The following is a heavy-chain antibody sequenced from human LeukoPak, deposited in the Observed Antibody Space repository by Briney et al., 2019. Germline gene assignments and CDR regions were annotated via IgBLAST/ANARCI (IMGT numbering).Heavy chain of an antibody. D-gene: IGHD4-17*01. J-gene: IGHJ4*02. V-gene: IGHV3-66*01. CDR3: ARDLHSYGDYDF. CDR1: GFTVSSNY. Sequence: GGSLRLSCAAPGFTVSSNYMSWVRQAPGKGLEWVSVIYSGGSTYYADSVKGRFTISRDNSKNTLYLQMNSLRAEDTAVYYCARDLHSYGDYDFGGQGTLVTVSS. CDR2: IYSGGST.